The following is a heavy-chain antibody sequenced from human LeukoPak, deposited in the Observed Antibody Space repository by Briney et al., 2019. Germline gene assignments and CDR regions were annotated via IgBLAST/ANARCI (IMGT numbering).Heavy chain of an antibody. CDR3: ARDLLPLGGTLGNWFAH. J-gene: IGHJ5*02. V-gene: IGHV3-23*01. CDR1: GFTFNSYN. D-gene: IGHD1-26*01. CDR2: ISGSGGRT. Sequence: TGGSLRLSCVASGFTFNSYNINWVRQAPGKGLEWVATISGSGGRTFHADSVKGRFTISRDNSMNTLFLQMNSLRVDDTAVYYRARDLLPLGGTLGNWFAHWGQGTLVTVSS.